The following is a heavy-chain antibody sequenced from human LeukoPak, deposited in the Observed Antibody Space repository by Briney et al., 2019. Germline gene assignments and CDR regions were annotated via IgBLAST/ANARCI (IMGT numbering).Heavy chain of an antibody. J-gene: IGHJ4*02. CDR3: AREGGRYCSGGSCYSSHGWYGGLNY. Sequence: GASVNVSCKTSGYTFNSYGISWVRQAPGQGLEWMGWISTYNGHTNYAQKLQGRVTMTTDTSTSTAYMELRSLRSDDTAVYYCAREGGRYCSGGSCYSSHGWYGGLNYWGQGTLVTVSS. V-gene: IGHV1-18*01. CDR1: GYTFNSYG. D-gene: IGHD2-15*01. CDR2: ISTYNGHT.